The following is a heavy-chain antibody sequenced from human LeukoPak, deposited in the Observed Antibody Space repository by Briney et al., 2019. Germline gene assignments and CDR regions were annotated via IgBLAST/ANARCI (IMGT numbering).Heavy chain of an antibody. CDR3: ARGFGVAARPPYNWFDP. D-gene: IGHD6-6*01. J-gene: IGHJ5*02. Sequence: ASVKVSCKASGYTFTSYGISWVRQAPGQGLEWMGWISAYNGNTNYAQKLQGRVTMTTDTSTSTAYMELRSLRSDDTAVYYYARGFGVAARPPYNWFDPWGQGTLATVSS. CDR2: ISAYNGNT. CDR1: GYTFTSYG. V-gene: IGHV1-18*01.